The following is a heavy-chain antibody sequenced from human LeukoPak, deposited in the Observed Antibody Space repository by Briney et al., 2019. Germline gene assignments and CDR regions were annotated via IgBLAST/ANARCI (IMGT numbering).Heavy chain of an antibody. Sequence: SETLSLTCTVSGGSIGTYYWSWVRQSPGTGLEWIGYIYVTGTRYNPYLQSRVTISVDRSRNQFFLKLTSVTAADTAVYYSARRGEQVYPNWFDPWGQGTLVTVSS. V-gene: IGHV4-4*09. D-gene: IGHD1-26*01. CDR3: ARRGEQVYPNWFDP. CDR2: IYVTGT. J-gene: IGHJ5*02. CDR1: GGSIGTYY.